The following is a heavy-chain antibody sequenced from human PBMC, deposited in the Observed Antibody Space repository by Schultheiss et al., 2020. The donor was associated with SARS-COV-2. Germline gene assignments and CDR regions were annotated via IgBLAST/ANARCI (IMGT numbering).Heavy chain of an antibody. D-gene: IGHD2-2*01. CDR3: ARDRTGEVVPAAHYP. CDR1: GFTFSSYA. Sequence: GGSLRLSCAASGFTFSSYAMSWVRQAPGKGLECVSGISGSGGSTYYADSVKGRFTISRDNSKNTLYLQMNSLRAEDTAVYYCARDRTGEVVPAAHYPWGQGTLVTISS. V-gene: IGHV3-23*01. J-gene: IGHJ5*02. CDR2: ISGSGGST.